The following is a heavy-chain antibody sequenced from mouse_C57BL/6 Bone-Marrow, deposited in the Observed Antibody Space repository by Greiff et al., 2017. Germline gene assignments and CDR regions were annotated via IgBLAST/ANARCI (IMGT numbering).Heavy chain of an antibody. CDR1: GYAFTNYL. CDR3: AREEGGLRSTGAMDY. Sequence: QVQLQQSGAELVRPGTSVKVSCKASGYAFTNYLIERVKQRPGQGLEWIGVINPGSGGTNYNEKFKGKATLTADKSSSTAYMQLSSLTSEDSAVYFCAREEGGLRSTGAMDYWGQGTSVTVSS. V-gene: IGHV1-54*01. J-gene: IGHJ4*01. CDR2: INPGSGGT. D-gene: IGHD2-4*01.